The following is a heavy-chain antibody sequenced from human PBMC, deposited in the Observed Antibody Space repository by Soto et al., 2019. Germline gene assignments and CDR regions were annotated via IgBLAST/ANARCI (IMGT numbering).Heavy chain of an antibody. CDR1: GFTFRNFV. Sequence: EVQLLESGGGVVRPGGSLRLSCAASGFTFRNFVMSWVRQAPGKGLQWVSAIRATGGQTFYADSVKGRFTISRDNSKNMLYLQINSLRDEDTALYFCAQDRGWGVVSPSRDSWGQGTLVTVSS. V-gene: IGHV3-23*01. CDR3: AQDRGWGVVSPSRDS. CDR2: IRATGGQT. D-gene: IGHD2-21*01. J-gene: IGHJ5*01.